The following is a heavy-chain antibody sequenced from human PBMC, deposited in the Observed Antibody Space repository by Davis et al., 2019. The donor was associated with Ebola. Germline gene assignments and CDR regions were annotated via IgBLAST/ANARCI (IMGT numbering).Heavy chain of an antibody. CDR2: IFTGDSDT. D-gene: IGHD7-27*01. J-gene: IGHJ3*02. CDR1: GNSFSSHW. Sequence: GESLKISCQDSGNSFSSHWIAWVRQMPGKGLEWMGIIFTGDSDTRYSPSFRGQVTISADKSFKTAFLHWSSLKPSDTAMYYCATLRRTITGMDDGFDIWGQGTMVTVSS. CDR3: ATLRRTITGMDDGFDI. V-gene: IGHV5-51*01.